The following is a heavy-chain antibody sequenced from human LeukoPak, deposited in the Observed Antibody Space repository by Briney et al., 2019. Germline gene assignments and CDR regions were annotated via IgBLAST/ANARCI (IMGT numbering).Heavy chain of an antibody. Sequence: GGSLRLSCAASGFTFSSYAMSWVGQAPGKGLEWVSAISGSGGSTYYADSVKGRFTISRDNSKNTLYLQMNSLRAEDTAVYYCAKSDYGDYGWYFDLWGRGTLVTVSS. CDR1: GFTFSSYA. V-gene: IGHV3-23*01. J-gene: IGHJ2*01. CDR3: AKSDYGDYGWYFDL. D-gene: IGHD4-17*01. CDR2: ISGSGGST.